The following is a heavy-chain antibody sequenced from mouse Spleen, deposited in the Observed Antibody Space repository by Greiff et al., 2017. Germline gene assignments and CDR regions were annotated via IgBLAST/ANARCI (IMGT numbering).Heavy chain of an antibody. CDR3: ARVGDSSGYEDYAMDY. CDR2: ISTYYGDA. V-gene: IGHV1S137*01. CDR1: GYTFTDYA. J-gene: IGHJ4*01. Sequence: VKLLESGAELVRPGVSVKISCKGSGYTFTDYAMHWVKQSHAKSLEWIGVISTYYGDASYNQKFKGKATMTVDKSSSTAYMELARLTSEDSAIYYCARVGDSSGYEDYAMDYWGQGTSVTVSS. D-gene: IGHD3-2*01.